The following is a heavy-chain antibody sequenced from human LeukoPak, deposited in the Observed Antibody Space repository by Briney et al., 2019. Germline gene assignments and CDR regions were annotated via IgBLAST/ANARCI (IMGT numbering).Heavy chain of an antibody. J-gene: IGHJ4*02. CDR2: IYHSGST. V-gene: IGHV4-30-2*01. D-gene: IGHD2-2*01. CDR3: AREYQLLAFDY. CDR1: GGSISSGGYY. Sequence: SETLSLTCTVSGGSISSGGYYWSWIRQPPGKGLEWIGYIYHSGSTYYNPSLKSRVTISVDRSKNQFSLKLSSVTAADTAVYYCAREYQLLAFDYWGQGTLVTVSS.